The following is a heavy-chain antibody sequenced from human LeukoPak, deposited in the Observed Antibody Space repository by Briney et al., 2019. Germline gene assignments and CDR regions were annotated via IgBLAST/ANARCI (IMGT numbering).Heavy chain of an antibody. D-gene: IGHD1-26*01. CDR2: IYYSGST. J-gene: IGHJ4*02. CDR3: ARAKGGSYPHFDY. Sequence: SETLSLTCTVSGGSISSYYWSWIRQPPGKGLEWIGYIYYSGSTNYNPSLKSRVTISVDTSKNQFSLKLSSVTAADTAVYYCARAKGGSYPHFDYWGQGTLVTVSS. CDR1: GGSISSYY. V-gene: IGHV4-59*01.